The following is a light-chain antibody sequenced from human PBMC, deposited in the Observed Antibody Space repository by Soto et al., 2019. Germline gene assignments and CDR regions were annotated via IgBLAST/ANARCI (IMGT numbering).Light chain of an antibody. Sequence: SYELTQPPSVSVAPGMTARITCGGNDIGSKSVHWYQQKPGQAPVLVIYYEIDRPSGIPERLSGSNSGNTATLTITRVDAGDEADYYCHVWDSDTNHVVFGGGTKLTVL. CDR3: HVWDSDTNHVV. J-gene: IGLJ2*01. CDR1: DIGSKS. CDR2: YEI. V-gene: IGLV3-21*01.